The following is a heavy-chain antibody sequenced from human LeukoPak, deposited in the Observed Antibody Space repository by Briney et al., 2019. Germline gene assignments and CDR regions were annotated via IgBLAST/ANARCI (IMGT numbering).Heavy chain of an antibody. CDR2: ISGSGGDT. D-gene: IGHD2-21*01. Sequence: GGSLGLSCAASGFTFINYAMTWVRQAPRKGLEWVSIISGSGGDTYYADSVKGRFTISIDNSKNALYLQMDSLRPEDTALYYCAKDNGDWTRGTLLPRASYFDHSGQGALVTVSS. CDR3: AKDNGDWTRGTLLPRASYFDH. V-gene: IGHV3-23*01. CDR1: GFTFINYA. J-gene: IGHJ4*02.